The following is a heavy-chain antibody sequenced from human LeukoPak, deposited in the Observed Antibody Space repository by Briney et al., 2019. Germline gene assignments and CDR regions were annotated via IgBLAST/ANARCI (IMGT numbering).Heavy chain of an antibody. CDR1: GGTFISYA. V-gene: IGHV1-69*13. CDR2: IIPIFGTA. CDR3: ARAGYYYYGMDV. Sequence: SVKVSCKASGGTFISYAISWVRQAPGQGLEWMGGIIPIFGTANYAQKFQGRVTITADESTSTAYMELSSLRSEDTAVYYCARAGYYYYGMDVWGQGTTVTVSS. D-gene: IGHD1-14*01. J-gene: IGHJ6*02.